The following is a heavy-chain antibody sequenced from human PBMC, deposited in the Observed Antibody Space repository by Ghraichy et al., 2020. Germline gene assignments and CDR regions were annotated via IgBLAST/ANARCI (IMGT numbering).Heavy chain of an antibody. CDR3: ASTRYCSGGSCYGDAFDI. J-gene: IGHJ3*02. CDR1: GGSISSGGYS. Sequence: SETLSLTCAVSGGSISSGGYSWSWIRQPPGKGLEWIGYIYHSGSTYYNPSLKSRVTISVDRSKNQFSLKLSSVTAADTAVYYCASTRYCSGGSCYGDAFDIWGQGTMVTVSS. CDR2: IYHSGST. V-gene: IGHV4-30-2*01. D-gene: IGHD2-15*01.